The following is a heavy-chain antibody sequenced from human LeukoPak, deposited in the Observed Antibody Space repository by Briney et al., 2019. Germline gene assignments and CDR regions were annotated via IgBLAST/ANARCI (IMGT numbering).Heavy chain of an antibody. CDR3: ARFYCSSTSCLS. D-gene: IGHD2-2*01. CDR1: GFTVSSNY. CDR2: ICSGGST. V-gene: IGHV3-66*01. J-gene: IGHJ4*02. Sequence: GGTLRLSCAASGFTVSSNYMSWVRQAPGKGLEWVSVICSGGSTYYADSVKGRFTISRDNSKNTLYLQMNSLRAEDTAVYYCARFYCSSTSCLSWGQGTLVTVSS.